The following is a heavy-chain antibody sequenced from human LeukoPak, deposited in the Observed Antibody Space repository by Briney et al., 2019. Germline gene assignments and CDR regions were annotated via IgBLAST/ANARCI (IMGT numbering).Heavy chain of an antibody. CDR1: GYTFTGYY. CDR3: AGALAVAGTWDYGMDV. J-gene: IGHJ6*02. D-gene: IGHD6-19*01. V-gene: IGHV1-2*06. Sequence: ASVKVSCKASGYTFTGYYIRWVRQAPGQGLEWMGRINPNNGGTNYAQKFQGRVTMTRDMSMSTAYMELSRLRSVDTAVYYCAGALAVAGTWDYGMDVWGQGTTVTVSS. CDR2: INPNNGGT.